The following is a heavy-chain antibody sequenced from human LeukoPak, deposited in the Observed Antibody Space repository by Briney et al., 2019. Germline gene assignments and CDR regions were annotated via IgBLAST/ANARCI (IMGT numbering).Heavy chain of an antibody. CDR2: INPNSGGT. J-gene: IGHJ3*02. Sequence: ASVKVSCKVSGYTFTSYYLHWVRQAPGQGLEWMGWINPNSGGTNYAQKFQGRVTMTRDTSISTAYMELSRLSSDDTAVYYCASASTIYDAFDIWGQGTMVTVSS. D-gene: IGHD5/OR15-5a*01. CDR1: GYTFTSYY. V-gene: IGHV1-2*02. CDR3: ASASTIYDAFDI.